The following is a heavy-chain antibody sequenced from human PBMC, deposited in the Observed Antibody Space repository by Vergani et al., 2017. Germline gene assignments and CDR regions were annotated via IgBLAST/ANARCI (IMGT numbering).Heavy chain of an antibody. CDR1: GFTFSSYA. CDR2: ISYDGSNK. J-gene: IGHJ6*02. V-gene: IGHV3-30*01. CDR3: ARDVSSSSWYSYYYGMDV. Sequence: QVQLVESGGGVVQPGRSLRLSCAASGFTFSSYAMHWVRQAPGKGLEWVAVISYDGSNKYYADSVKGRFTISRDNSKNTLYLQMNSLRAEDTAVYYCARDVSSSSWYSYYYGMDVWGQGTTVTVSS. D-gene: IGHD6-13*01.